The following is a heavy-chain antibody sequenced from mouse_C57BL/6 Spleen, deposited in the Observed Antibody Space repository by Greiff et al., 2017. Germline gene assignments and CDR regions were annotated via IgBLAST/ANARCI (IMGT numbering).Heavy chain of an antibody. Sequence: EVQLQQSGPELVKPGASVKISCKASGYSFTDYNMNWVKQSNGKSLEWIGVINPNYGTTSYNQKFKGKATLTVDQSSSTAYMQLNSLTSEDSAVYYCASHYYGSSTYYFDYWGQGTTLTVSS. CDR2: INPNYGTT. J-gene: IGHJ2*01. CDR3: ASHYYGSSTYYFDY. V-gene: IGHV1-39*01. CDR1: GYSFTDYN. D-gene: IGHD1-1*01.